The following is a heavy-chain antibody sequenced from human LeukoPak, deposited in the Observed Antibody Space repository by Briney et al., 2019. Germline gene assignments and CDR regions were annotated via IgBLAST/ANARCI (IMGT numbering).Heavy chain of an antibody. CDR1: Y. Sequence: YWIGWVRQMPGKGLEWIGYIYYSGSTYYNPSLKSRVTISVDTSKNQFSLKLSSVTAADTAVYYCARLDGGYSYGPTFDYWGQGTLVTVSS. CDR3: ARLDGGYSYGPTFDY. J-gene: IGHJ4*02. V-gene: IGHV4-30-4*08. D-gene: IGHD5-18*01. CDR2: IYYSGST.